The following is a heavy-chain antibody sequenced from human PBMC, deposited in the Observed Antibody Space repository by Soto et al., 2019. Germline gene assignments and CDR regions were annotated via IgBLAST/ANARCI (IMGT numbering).Heavy chain of an antibody. Sequence: PSETLSLTCTVSGDSISSGGYSWSWIRQPPQKGLEWIGYIYHTGSTSYSPSPKSRVTISVDKSKNQFSLILNSVTAADTAIYYCARAHYGPSGYYFDAWGQGTLVTVPQ. CDR3: ARAHYGPSGYYFDA. D-gene: IGHD3-22*01. CDR2: IYHTGST. V-gene: IGHV4-30-2*01. CDR1: GDSISSGGYS. J-gene: IGHJ4*01.